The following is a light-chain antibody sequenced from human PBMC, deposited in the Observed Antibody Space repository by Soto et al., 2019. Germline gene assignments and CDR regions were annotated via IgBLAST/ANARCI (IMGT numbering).Light chain of an antibody. CDR3: QQYYSYPLFT. CDR1: QSISSW. Sequence: DIQMTQSPSTLSASVGDRVTIPCRASQSISSWLAWYQQKPGKAPKLLIYKASSLESRVPSRFSGSGSGTEFTLTISSLQPYDFATYYCQQYYSYPLFTFGPGTKVYIK. J-gene: IGKJ3*01. V-gene: IGKV1-5*03. CDR2: KAS.